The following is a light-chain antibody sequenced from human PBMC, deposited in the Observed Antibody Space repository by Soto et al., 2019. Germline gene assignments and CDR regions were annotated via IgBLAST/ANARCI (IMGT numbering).Light chain of an antibody. CDR3: SSYTSTNTLIV. Sequence: QSVLTQPASVSGSPGQSITISCTGTSREIGFYNYVAWYQQHPGKAPKLMIFAVSYRPSGVSIRFSGSMSGNTAYLTISGFQAEDEADYYCSSYTSTNTLIVFGGGTKVTVL. V-gene: IGLV2-14*01. CDR2: AVS. CDR1: SREIGFYNY. J-gene: IGLJ2*01.